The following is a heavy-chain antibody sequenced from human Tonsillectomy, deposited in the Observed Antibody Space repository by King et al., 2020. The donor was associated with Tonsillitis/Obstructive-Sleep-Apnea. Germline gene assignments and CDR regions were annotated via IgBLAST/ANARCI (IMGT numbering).Heavy chain of an antibody. Sequence: VQLQQWGAGLLKPSETLSLTCAVYGGSFSGYYWSWIRQPPGKGLEWIGEINHSGSTNYNPSLKSRVTISVDTSKNQFSLKLSSVTAADTAVYSCARGEGIVVVPAAIRRRYYYMDVWGKGTTVTVSS. D-gene: IGHD2-2*02. V-gene: IGHV4-34*01. J-gene: IGHJ6*03. CDR2: INHSGST. CDR1: GGSFSGYY. CDR3: ARGEGIVVVPAAIRRRYYYMDV.